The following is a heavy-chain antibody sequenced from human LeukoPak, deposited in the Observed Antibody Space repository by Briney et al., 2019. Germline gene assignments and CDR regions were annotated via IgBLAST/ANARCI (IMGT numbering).Heavy chain of an antibody. CDR2: IYSSSSHT. V-gene: IGHV3-21*01. Sequence: GGSLRLSCAASGFTFSSYSMNWVRQAPGKGLEWVSSIYSSSSHTYYADSVKGRFTISRDNAKNSLYLQMNSLRAEDTAVYYCARDKGEVAAPGYYYYYGMDVWGQGTTVTVSS. CDR1: GFTFSSYS. CDR3: ARDKGEVAAPGYYYYYGMDV. J-gene: IGHJ6*02. D-gene: IGHD6-19*01.